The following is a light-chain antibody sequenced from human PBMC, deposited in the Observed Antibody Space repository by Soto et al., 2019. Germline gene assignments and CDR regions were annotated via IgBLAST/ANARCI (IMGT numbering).Light chain of an antibody. V-gene: IGKV1-5*01. J-gene: IGKJ5*01. CDR3: QQRSNWPIT. Sequence: DIQMTQSPSTLSGSVGDRVTITCRASQTISSWLAWYQQKPGKAPKXLIYDASSLESGVPSRFSGSGSGTDFTLTISSLEPEDFAVYYCQQRSNWPITFGQGTRLEIK. CDR2: DAS. CDR1: QTISSW.